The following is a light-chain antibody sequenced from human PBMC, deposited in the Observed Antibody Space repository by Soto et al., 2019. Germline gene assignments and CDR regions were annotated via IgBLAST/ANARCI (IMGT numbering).Light chain of an antibody. CDR3: QQYGGSPWT. V-gene: IGKV3-20*01. CDR2: DAS. Sequence: EIVLTQSPGTLSLSPGERATLSCRASQSVSSGLAWYQQKPGQAPRLLIYDASTWATDIPDRFSGGGSGTDFTLTINRLEPEDFAVYYCQQYGGSPWTFGQGSKVEIK. J-gene: IGKJ1*01. CDR1: QSVSSG.